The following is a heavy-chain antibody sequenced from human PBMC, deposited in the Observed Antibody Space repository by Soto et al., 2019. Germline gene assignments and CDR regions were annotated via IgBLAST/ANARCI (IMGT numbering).Heavy chain of an antibody. D-gene: IGHD6-19*01. CDR3: ARVRSGWYYPNLLIPLSYFDY. J-gene: IGHJ4*02. CDR2: IYPGDSDT. CDR1: GYSFTNHW. V-gene: IGHV5-51*01. Sequence: GESLRISCQGSGYSFTNHWIAWVRQMPGKGLEWMGIIYPGDSDTRYSPSFQGQVTMTTDTSTSTAYMELRSLRSDDTAVYYCARVRSGWYYPNLLIPLSYFDYWGQGTLVTVSS.